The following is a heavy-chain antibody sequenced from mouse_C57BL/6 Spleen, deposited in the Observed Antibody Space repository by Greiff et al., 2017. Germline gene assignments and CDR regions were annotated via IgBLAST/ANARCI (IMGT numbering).Heavy chain of an antibody. Sequence: DVKLVESEGGLVQPGSSMKLSCTASGFTFSDYYMAWVRQVPEKGLEWVANINYDGSSTYYLDSLKSRFIISRDNAKNILYLQMSSLKSEDTATYYCARDGYYSNAMDYWGQGTSVTVSS. CDR1: GFTFSDYY. J-gene: IGHJ4*01. CDR2: INYDGSST. V-gene: IGHV5-16*01. CDR3: ARDGYYSNAMDY. D-gene: IGHD2-5*01.